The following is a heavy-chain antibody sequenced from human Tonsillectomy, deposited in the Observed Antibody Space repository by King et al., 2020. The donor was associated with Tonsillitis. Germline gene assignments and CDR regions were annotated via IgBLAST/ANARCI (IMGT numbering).Heavy chain of an antibody. D-gene: IGHD5-18*01. Sequence: VQLVESGGGVVQPGRSLRLSCAASGFNFSTYGMHWVRQAPGKGLEWLAVISDDGSNKYYADSVKGRFTISRENSKNTLYLRMNFLKSEDTALYYCTKGVDGYSYGYFDNWGQGVLVSVSS. CDR3: TKGVDGYSYGYFDN. V-gene: IGHV3-30*18. CDR1: GFNFSTYG. CDR2: ISDDGSNK. J-gene: IGHJ4*02.